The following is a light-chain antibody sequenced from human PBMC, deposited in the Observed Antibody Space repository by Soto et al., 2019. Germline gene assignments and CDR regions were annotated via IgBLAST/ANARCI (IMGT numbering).Light chain of an antibody. Sequence: QSVLTQPPSVSGAPGQRVTISCTGSSSNIGAGYDVHWYQQLPGTAPKLLIYGNSNRPSGVPDRFSGSKSGTSGSLAITGLQAEDQADYHCPSYDSSLSGWVFGGGTKLTVL. J-gene: IGLJ3*02. CDR3: PSYDSSLSGWV. CDR2: GNS. CDR1: SSNIGAGYD. V-gene: IGLV1-40*01.